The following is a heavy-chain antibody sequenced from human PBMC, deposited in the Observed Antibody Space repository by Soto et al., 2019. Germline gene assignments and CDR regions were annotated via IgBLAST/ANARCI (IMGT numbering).Heavy chain of an antibody. V-gene: IGHV4-59*01. J-gene: IGHJ5*02. D-gene: IGHD6-19*01. CDR1: GGSISTYY. CDR2: IYYNGNS. CDR3: AREAGPDRWFDP. Sequence: PSETLSLTCSVSGGSISTYYWSWIRQPPGKGLEWLGYIYYNGNSYYNPSLKSRLTMSVDTSKNQFSLRLSSATAADTAVYYCAREAGPDRWFDPWGQGTLVTVSS.